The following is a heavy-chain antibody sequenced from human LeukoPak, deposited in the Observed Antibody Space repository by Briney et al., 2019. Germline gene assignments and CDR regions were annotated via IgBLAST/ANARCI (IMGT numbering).Heavy chain of an antibody. CDR3: ARGFSPKGAPDAFDI. CDR2: INPSGGST. CDR1: GYTFASYY. Sequence: ASVKVSCKASGYTFASYYMHWVRQAPGQGLEWMGIINPSGGSTSYAQKFQGRVTMTRDTSTSTVYMELSSLRSEDTAVYYCARGFSPKGAPDAFDIRGQGTMVTVSS. V-gene: IGHV1-46*01. J-gene: IGHJ3*02. D-gene: IGHD1-26*01.